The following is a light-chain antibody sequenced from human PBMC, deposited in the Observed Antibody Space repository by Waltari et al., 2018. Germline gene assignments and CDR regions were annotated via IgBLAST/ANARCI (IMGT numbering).Light chain of an antibody. Sequence: QSVLTQPPSVSGDPGQRVTISCTGSSSNIAGYYVYWYQQFPGTAPKVLIYDNNKRPSGISDRFSGSKSGTSASLTITGLQPGDEADYYCGAWDSSLSVRVFGGGTRLTVL. V-gene: IGLV1-51*01. CDR1: SSNIAGYY. CDR2: DNN. CDR3: GAWDSSLSVRV. J-gene: IGLJ2*01.